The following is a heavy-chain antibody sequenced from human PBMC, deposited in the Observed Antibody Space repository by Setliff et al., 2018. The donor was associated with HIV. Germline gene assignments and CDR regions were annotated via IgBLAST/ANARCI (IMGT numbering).Heavy chain of an antibody. CDR1: GFNVSHNY. Sequence: GGSLRLSCAASGFNVSHNYMTWVRQAPGKGLEWVYIIYSDGRTYYADPVKGRFAISRDNAKNTLYLQLNSLGAEDTAVYYCARVATPYCGGDCYSPFDYWGQGTLVTV. V-gene: IGHV3-53*01. CDR3: ARVATPYCGGDCYSPFDY. D-gene: IGHD2-21*02. CDR2: IYSDGRT. J-gene: IGHJ4*02.